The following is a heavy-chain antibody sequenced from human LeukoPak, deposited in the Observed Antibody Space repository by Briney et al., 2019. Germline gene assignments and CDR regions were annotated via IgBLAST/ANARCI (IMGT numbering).Heavy chain of an antibody. D-gene: IGHD5-24*01. J-gene: IGHJ4*02. CDR3: ATRDGSY. Sequence: SETLSLTCTVSGYSISSGYFWGCIRPPPGKGLEWIGSIYQSGTTYYNPSRKSRVTISVDTSKNRFSLKLSSVTAADPAVYYCATRDGSYWGQGSLVTGSS. V-gene: IGHV4-38-2*02. CDR1: GYSISSGYF. CDR2: IYQSGTT.